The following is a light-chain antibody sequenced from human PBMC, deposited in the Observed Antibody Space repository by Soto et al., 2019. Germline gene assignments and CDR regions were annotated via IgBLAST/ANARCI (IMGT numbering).Light chain of an antibody. CDR2: GPS. CDR1: QSVAKNF. J-gene: IGKJ1*01. V-gene: IGKV3-20*01. CDR3: HQYASYPQT. Sequence: EIVLTQSPGTLSLSPGERATLSCRASQSVAKNFLAWYQQKPGQAPRLLIYGPSSRATGIPDRFIGSGSGTDFTLTISRLEPEDFAVYYCHQYASYPQTFGQGTKVEIK.